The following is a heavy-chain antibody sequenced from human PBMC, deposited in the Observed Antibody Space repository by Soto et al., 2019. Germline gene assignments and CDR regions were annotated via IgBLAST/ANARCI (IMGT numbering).Heavy chain of an antibody. CDR1: GGSYSGYY. J-gene: IGHJ5*02. Sequence: SEILSLSWAVDGGSYSGYYWSWIRQPPGKGLEWIGEINHSGSTNYNPSLKSRVTISVDTSKNQFSLKLSSVTAADTAVYYCARGSKVVVVITKDWFDPWGKGTLVTVSS. D-gene: IGHD3-22*01. CDR3: ARGSKVVVVITKDWFDP. CDR2: INHSGST. V-gene: IGHV4-34*01.